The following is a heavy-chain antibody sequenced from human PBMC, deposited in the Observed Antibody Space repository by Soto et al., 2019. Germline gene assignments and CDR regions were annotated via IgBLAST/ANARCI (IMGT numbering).Heavy chain of an antibody. Sequence: PSETLSLTCTVSGASVGSRSHSWAWFRQPPGKGLEWIGNIDSNEITEFSPSLRSRLTMSVDASENQFSLNLNSVTAQDTAVYYCARARYSSHYYIDNWGQGTLVTVSS. CDR1: GASVGSRSHS. V-gene: IGHV4-39*01. CDR3: ARARYSSHYYIDN. CDR2: IDSNEIT. D-gene: IGHD6-19*01. J-gene: IGHJ4*02.